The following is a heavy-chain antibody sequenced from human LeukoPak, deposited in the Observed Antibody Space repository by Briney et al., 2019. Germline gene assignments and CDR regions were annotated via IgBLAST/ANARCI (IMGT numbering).Heavy chain of an antibody. D-gene: IGHD1-26*01. V-gene: IGHV3-33*01. CDR1: GFTFSSYG. Sequence: GGSLRLSCAASGFTFSSYGMHWVRQAPGKGLEWVAVIWYDGSNKYYADSVKGRFTISRDNSKNTLYLQMNSLRAEDTAVYYCARGSKWELLRPYYYYGMDVWGQGTTVTVSS. CDR3: ARGSKWELLRPYYYYGMDV. J-gene: IGHJ6*02. CDR2: IWYDGSNK.